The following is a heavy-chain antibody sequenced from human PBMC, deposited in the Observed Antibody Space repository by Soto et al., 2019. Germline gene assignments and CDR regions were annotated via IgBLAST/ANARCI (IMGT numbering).Heavy chain of an antibody. CDR1: GGSFTRNNW. CDR2: IYRTGST. Sequence: SVTLSLTCAVSGGSFTRNNWWTWVRQPPGQGLEWIGEIYRTGSTNYNPSLKSRVTISLDKSENQFSLKVTSLTAADTAVYYCASRDPGTSVDYWGQGTLVTVSS. V-gene: IGHV4-4*02. CDR3: ASRDPGTSVDY. J-gene: IGHJ4*02. D-gene: IGHD1-7*01.